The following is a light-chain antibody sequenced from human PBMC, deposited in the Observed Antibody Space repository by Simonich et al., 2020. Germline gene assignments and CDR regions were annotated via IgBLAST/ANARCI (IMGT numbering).Light chain of an antibody. CDR1: SGSIASNY. CDR3: QSYDSSNQV. CDR2: EDN. J-gene: IGLJ3*02. Sequence: NFMLTQPHSVSESPGKTVTISCTRSSGSIASNYVQWYQQRPGSAPTTVSYEDNQSPSGVPDRFSGSIDSSSNSASLTISGLKTEDEADYYCQSYDSSNQVFGGGTKLTVL. V-gene: IGLV6-57*03.